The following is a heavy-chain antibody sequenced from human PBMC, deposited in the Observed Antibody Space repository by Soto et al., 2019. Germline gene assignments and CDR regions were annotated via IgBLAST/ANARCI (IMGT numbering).Heavy chain of an antibody. CDR1: GFTFSSYA. V-gene: IGHV3-23*01. CDR3: AKTGFHYGSGSYFDY. CDR2: ISGSGGST. J-gene: IGHJ4*02. D-gene: IGHD3-10*01. Sequence: PGGSLRLSCAASGFTFSSYAMSWVRQAPGKGLEWVSAISGSGGSTYYADSVKGRFTISRDNSKNTLYLQMNSLRAEDTAVYYCAKTGFHYGSGSYFDYWGQGTLVTVSS.